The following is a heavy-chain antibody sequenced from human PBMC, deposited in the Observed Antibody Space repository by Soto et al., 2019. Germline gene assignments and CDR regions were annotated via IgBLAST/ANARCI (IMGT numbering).Heavy chain of an antibody. D-gene: IGHD4-17*01. CDR2: ISSSSSYI. V-gene: IGHV3-21*01. J-gene: IGHJ6*02. CDR3: ARDLGDPTTPAFYGDYGRDYYYDGMDV. CDR1: GFTFSSYS. Sequence: PGGSLRLSCAASGFTFSSYSMNWVRQAPGKGLEWVSSISSSSSYIYYADSVKGRFTISRDNAKNSLYLQMNSLRAEDTAVYYFARDLGDPTTPAFYGDYGRDYYYDGMDVWGQGTTVTVSS.